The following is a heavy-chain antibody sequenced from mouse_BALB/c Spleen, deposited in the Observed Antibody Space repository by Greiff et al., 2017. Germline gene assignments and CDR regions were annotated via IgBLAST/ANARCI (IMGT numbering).Heavy chain of an antibody. CDR3: ARDGNYVGYAMDY. CDR1: GFTFSSYG. J-gene: IGHJ4*01. D-gene: IGHD2-1*01. Sequence: EVHLVESGGGLVQPGGSLKLSCAASGFTFSSYGMSWVRQTPDKRLELVATINSNGGSTYYPDSVKGRFTISRDNAKNTLYLQMSSLKSEDTAMYYCARDGNYVGYAMDYWGQGTSVTVSS. V-gene: IGHV5-6-3*01. CDR2: INSNGGST.